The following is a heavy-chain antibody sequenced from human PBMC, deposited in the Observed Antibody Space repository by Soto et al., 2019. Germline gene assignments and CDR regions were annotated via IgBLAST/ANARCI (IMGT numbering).Heavy chain of an antibody. CDR2: ISGGSSTM. CDR3: ARDHADHYYFDS. CDR1: GFTFSDYS. J-gene: IGHJ4*02. V-gene: IGHV3-48*02. Sequence: EVQLVESGGGLVQPGGSLRLSCAASGFTFSDYSMNWVRQAPGKGLEWVSYISGGSSTMYYADSVKGRFTISRDNAKNSLYLQMNSLRDEDTAVYYCARDHADHYYFDSWGQGALVTVSS.